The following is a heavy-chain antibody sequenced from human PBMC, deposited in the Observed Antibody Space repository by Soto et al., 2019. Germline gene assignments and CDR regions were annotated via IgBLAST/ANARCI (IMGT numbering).Heavy chain of an antibody. D-gene: IGHD4-17*01. Sequence: QVQLQQWGAGLLKPSETLSLTCAVYGGSFSGYYWSWIRQPPGKGLEWIGEINHSGSTNYNPYLKSRVTISVDTSKNQFSLKLSSVTAADTAVYYCARRDYGGNSSFDPWGQGTLVTVSS. V-gene: IGHV4-34*01. CDR3: ARRDYGGNSSFDP. J-gene: IGHJ5*02. CDR1: GGSFSGYY. CDR2: INHSGST.